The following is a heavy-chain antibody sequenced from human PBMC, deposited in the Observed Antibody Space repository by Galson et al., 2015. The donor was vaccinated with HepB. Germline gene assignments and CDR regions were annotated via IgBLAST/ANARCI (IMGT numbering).Heavy chain of an antibody. CDR1: GFTFSRYG. CDR2: TSGRGGST. Sequence: SLRLSCAVSGFTFSRYGMSWVRQAPGKGLEWVSGTSGRGGSTYYADSVKGRFTISRDKSKNTLYLEMNSLRADDTAVYYCAIAYEMDTLFLGYDAFDIRGQGTMVTVSS. V-gene: IGHV3-23*01. J-gene: IGHJ3*02. D-gene: IGHD5-24*01. CDR3: AIAYEMDTLFLGYDAFDI.